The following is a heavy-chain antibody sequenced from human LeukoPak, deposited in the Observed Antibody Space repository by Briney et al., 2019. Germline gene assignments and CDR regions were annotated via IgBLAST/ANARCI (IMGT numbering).Heavy chain of an antibody. CDR2: ISGSGANT. V-gene: IGHV3-23*01. CDR3: AKYPASGGYFDY. Sequence: GASLRLSCAASGFTFSSYGMSWVRLAPGKGLEWVSGISGSGANTYYADSVKGRFTISRDNSKNTLYLQMNSLRAEDTAVFYCAKYPASGGYFDYWGQGTLVTVSS. D-gene: IGHD6-13*01. CDR1: GFTFSSYG. J-gene: IGHJ4*02.